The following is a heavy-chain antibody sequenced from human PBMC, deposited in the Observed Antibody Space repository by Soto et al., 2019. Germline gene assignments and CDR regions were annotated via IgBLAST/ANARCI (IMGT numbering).Heavy chain of an antibody. CDR2: ISTSNDDI. V-gene: IGHV1-18*01. J-gene: IGHJ4*02. CDR1: GYTFTSFG. CDR3: ARDLSTASYYNY. D-gene: IGHD1-26*01. Sequence: GPSVKVSCKASGYTFTSFGISWVRQAPGQGLEWMGWISTSNDDINYAPKLQGRLTMTTDTSTSTAYMELWSLRSDDTAVYYCARDLSTASYYNYWGQGTLVTVSS.